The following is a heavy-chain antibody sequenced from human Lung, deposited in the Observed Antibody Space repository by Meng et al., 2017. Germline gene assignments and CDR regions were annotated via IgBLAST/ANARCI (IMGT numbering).Heavy chain of an antibody. Sequence: VQLQPWGPGLLKPSETLSLTCVVSGWSFSDYYWSWIRQPPGKGLEWIGEINHSGSTNYNPSLESRATISVDTSQNNLSLKLSSVTAADSAVYYCARGPTTMAHDFDYWGQGTLVTVSS. CDR1: GWSFSDYY. V-gene: IGHV4-34*01. CDR2: INHSGST. D-gene: IGHD4-11*01. CDR3: ARGPTTMAHDFDY. J-gene: IGHJ4*02.